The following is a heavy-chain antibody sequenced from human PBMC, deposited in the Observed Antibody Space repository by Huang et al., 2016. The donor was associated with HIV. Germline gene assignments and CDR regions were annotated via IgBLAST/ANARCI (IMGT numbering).Heavy chain of an antibody. CDR2: IDYGGST. CDR1: GGSISTHY. V-gene: IGHV4-59*11. D-gene: IGHD3-3*01. CDR3: ARDHHDFWRGYRRMYFFDH. J-gene: IGHJ4*02. Sequence: QVQLQESGPGLVKPSETLSLTCTVSGGSISTHYWSWIRQPPGKGLEWIGSIDYGGSTNYSPSLKSRVTILLDTSKNQCSLRVNSVTAADTAMYYCARDHHDFWRGYRRMYFFDHWGQGTLVTVSS.